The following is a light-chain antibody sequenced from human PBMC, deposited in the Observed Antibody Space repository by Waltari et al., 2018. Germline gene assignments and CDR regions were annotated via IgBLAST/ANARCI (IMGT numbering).Light chain of an antibody. Sequence: QSALTQPRSVSGSPGQSVTISCTGTSSDVGNYNYVSWYQQHPGKAPKFMIFDVSQRPAGVPDRFSGSKCGSTASLTISGLQAEDEADYYCCSYAGRYTYVFGTGTKVTVL. V-gene: IGLV2-11*01. CDR1: SSDVGNYNY. CDR3: CSYAGRYTYV. CDR2: DVS. J-gene: IGLJ1*01.